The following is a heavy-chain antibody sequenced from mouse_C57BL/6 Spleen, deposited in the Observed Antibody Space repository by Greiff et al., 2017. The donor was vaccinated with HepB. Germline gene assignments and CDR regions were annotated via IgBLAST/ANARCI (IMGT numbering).Heavy chain of an antibody. V-gene: IGHV1-64*01. J-gene: IGHJ1*03. CDR1: GYTFTSYW. CDR2: IHPNSGST. CDR3: AREELLPYFDV. Sequence: QVQLQQPGAELVKPGASVKLSCKASGYTFTSYWMHWVKQRPGQGLEWIGMIHPNSGSTNYNEKFKSKATLTVDKSSSTAYMQLSSLTSEDSAVYYCAREELLPYFDVRGTGTTVTVSS. D-gene: IGHD2-12*01.